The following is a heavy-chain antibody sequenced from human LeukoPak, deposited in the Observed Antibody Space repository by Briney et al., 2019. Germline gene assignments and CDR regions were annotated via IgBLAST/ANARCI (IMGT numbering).Heavy chain of an antibody. D-gene: IGHD6-13*01. V-gene: IGHV4-31*03. CDR1: GGSISSGGYY. Sequence: SQTLSLTCTVSGGSISSGGYYWSWIRQYPGKGLEWIGYIYYSGSTYYNPSLKSRVTISVDTSKNQFSLKLSSVTAADTAVYYCASHKSGIAAAGPFDYWGQGTLDTVSS. CDR3: ASHKSGIAAAGPFDY. CDR2: IYYSGST. J-gene: IGHJ4*02.